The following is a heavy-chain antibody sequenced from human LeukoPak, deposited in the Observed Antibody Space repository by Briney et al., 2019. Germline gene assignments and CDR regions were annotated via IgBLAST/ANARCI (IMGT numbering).Heavy chain of an antibody. V-gene: IGHV4-4*07. CDR2: IYTSGST. CDR1: GGSISSYY. Sequence: PSETLSLTCTVPGGSISSYYWSWIRQPAGKGLEWIGRIYTSGSTNYNPSLKSRVTMSVDTSKNQFSLKLSSVTAADTAVYYCARGEEDPRFLEWNWFDPWGQGTLVTVSS. J-gene: IGHJ5*02. D-gene: IGHD3-3*01. CDR3: ARGEEDPRFLEWNWFDP.